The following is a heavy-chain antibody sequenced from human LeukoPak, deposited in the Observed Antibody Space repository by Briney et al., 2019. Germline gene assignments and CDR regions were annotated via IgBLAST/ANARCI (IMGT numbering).Heavy chain of an antibody. CDR3: AKDLVSRDYDIYDY. D-gene: IGHD3-9*01. Sequence: GGSLRLSCAASGFTFSSYALSWVRQAPGKGLEWVSAISGSGGSTYYADSVKGRLTISRDNSKNTLYLQMNSLRAEDTAVYYCAKDLVSRDYDIYDYWGQGTLVTVSS. J-gene: IGHJ4*02. CDR1: GFTFSSYA. V-gene: IGHV3-23*01. CDR2: ISGSGGST.